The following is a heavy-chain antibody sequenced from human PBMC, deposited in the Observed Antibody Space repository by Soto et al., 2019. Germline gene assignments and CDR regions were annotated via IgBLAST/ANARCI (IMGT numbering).Heavy chain of an antibody. J-gene: IGHJ4*02. CDR3: ARAYEGDYFDY. V-gene: IGHV3-30-3*01. CDR2: ISYDGSNK. CDR1: GFTCSSYA. Sequence: QVQLVESGGGVVQPGRSLRLSCAASGFTCSSYAMHWVRQAPGKGLEWVAVISYDGSNKYYADSVKGRFTISRDNSKNTLYLQMNSLRAEDTAVYYCARAYEGDYFDYRGQGTLVTVSS. D-gene: IGHD3-16*01.